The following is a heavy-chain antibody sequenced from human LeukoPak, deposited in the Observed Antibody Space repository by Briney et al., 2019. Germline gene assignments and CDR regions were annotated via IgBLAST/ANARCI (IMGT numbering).Heavy chain of an antibody. Sequence: PGGSPRLSCAASGFTFSSYAMNWVRQAPGKGLGWVASMTGTGYSTYYPDSVKGRFTISRDTSKNTLYLPMNSLRAEDTAVYYCAKGRGGSTGYFEYWGQGTLVTVSS. V-gene: IGHV3-23*01. CDR2: MTGTGYST. CDR3: AKGRGGSTGYFEY. J-gene: IGHJ4*02. D-gene: IGHD2-2*01. CDR1: GFTFSSYA.